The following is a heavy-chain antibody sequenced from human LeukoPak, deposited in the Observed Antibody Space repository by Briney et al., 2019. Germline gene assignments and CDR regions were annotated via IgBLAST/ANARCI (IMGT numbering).Heavy chain of an antibody. Sequence: ASVKVSCKASGYTFTSYGISWVRQAPGQGLEWMGWINPNSGGTNYAQKFQGRVTMTRDTSISTAYMELSRLRSDDTAVYYCARAITMVRGDNNWGAEYFQHWGQGTLVTVSS. CDR1: GYTFTSYG. D-gene: IGHD3-10*01. CDR2: INPNSGGT. J-gene: IGHJ1*01. V-gene: IGHV1-2*02. CDR3: ARAITMVRGDNNWGAEYFQH.